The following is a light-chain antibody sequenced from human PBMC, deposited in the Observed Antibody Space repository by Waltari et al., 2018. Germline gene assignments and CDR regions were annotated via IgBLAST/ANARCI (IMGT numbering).Light chain of an antibody. Sequence: AIRMTQSPPSFSASTGDRVTITFRANQGISSYLAWFQQKPGKAPKLLIYAASTLQTGVPSRFSGSGSGTDFTLTISCLQSEDLATYYCQQYYTFPFTFGPGTKVDVK. J-gene: IGKJ3*01. CDR3: QQYYTFPFT. V-gene: IGKV1-8*01. CDR1: QGISSY. CDR2: AAS.